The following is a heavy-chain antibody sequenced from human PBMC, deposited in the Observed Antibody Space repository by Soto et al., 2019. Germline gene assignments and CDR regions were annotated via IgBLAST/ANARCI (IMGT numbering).Heavy chain of an antibody. CDR2: IIPIFDTA. CDR1: GGTFSSYA. D-gene: IGHD4-17*01. V-gene: IGHV1-69*12. CDR3: ARHGDPTPYYDSGMDV. Sequence: QVQLVQSGAEVKKPGSSVKVSCKASGGTFSSYAISWLRQAPGQGLEWMGGIIPIFDTADYAQKFQGRVTMTADESTSTAYMELSSLRSEDTAVYYCARHGDPTPYYDSGMDVWGQGTTVTVSS. J-gene: IGHJ6*02.